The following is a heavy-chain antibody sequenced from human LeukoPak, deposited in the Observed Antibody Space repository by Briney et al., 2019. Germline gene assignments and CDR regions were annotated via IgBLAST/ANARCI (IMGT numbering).Heavy chain of an antibody. D-gene: IGHD3-16*02. CDR3: ARGRSWRLRLGELSLYYFDY. Sequence: SETLSLTCAVYGGSFSGYYWSWIRQPPGKGLEWIGEINHSGSTNYNPSLKSRVTISVDTSKNQFSLKLSSVTAADTAVYYCARGRSWRLRLGELSLYYFDYWGQGTLVTVSS. V-gene: IGHV4-34*01. CDR2: INHSGST. CDR1: GGSFSGYY. J-gene: IGHJ4*02.